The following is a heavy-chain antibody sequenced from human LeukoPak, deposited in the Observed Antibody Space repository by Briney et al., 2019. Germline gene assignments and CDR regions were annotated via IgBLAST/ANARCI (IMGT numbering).Heavy chain of an antibody. Sequence: PSQTLSLTCTVSGGSISSGDYYWSWIRQPPGKGLEWIGYIYYSGSTYYNPSLKSRVTISVDTSKNQFSLKLSSVTAADTAVYYCARAPPSVVGELEYYFDYWGQGTLVTVSS. CDR1: GGSISSGDYY. CDR3: ARAPPSVVGELEYYFDY. CDR2: IYYSGST. J-gene: IGHJ4*02. V-gene: IGHV4-30-4*01. D-gene: IGHD3-10*01.